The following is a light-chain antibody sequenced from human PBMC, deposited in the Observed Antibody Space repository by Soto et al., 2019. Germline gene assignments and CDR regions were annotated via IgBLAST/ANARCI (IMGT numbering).Light chain of an antibody. V-gene: IGKV1-39*01. Sequence: DIQVIQSPSSLSASIGDRVTITCRASLRISTYLNWYQHKPGKAPKLLIYGASSLQSGVPSRFSGSGPGTDFTLTISSLHPEDSATYYCQQSHSTPLTFGGGTNLEI. CDR1: LRISTY. CDR2: GAS. CDR3: QQSHSTPLT. J-gene: IGKJ4*01.